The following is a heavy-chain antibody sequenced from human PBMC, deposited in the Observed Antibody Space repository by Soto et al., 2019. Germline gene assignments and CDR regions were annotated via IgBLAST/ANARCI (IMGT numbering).Heavy chain of an antibody. Sequence: EVQLLESGGGLVQPGGSLRLSCAASGFTFSSYAMSWVRQAPGKGLEWVSAISGSGGSTYYADSVKGRFTISRDNSKNTLYLQMNSLRAEDTAVYYCAKPAVLLWFGELNAPFFAPWGQGTLVTVSS. V-gene: IGHV3-23*01. CDR1: GFTFSSYA. D-gene: IGHD3-10*01. CDR2: ISGSGGST. CDR3: AKPAVLLWFGELNAPFFAP. J-gene: IGHJ5*02.